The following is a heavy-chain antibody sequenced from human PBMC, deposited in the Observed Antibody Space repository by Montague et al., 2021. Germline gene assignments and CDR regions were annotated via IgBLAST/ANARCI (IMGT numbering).Heavy chain of an antibody. CDR3: ARSLYGKGGSCYSGFDP. Sequence: SETLSLTCTVSGGSISTTSYYWGWIRQPPGKGLEFIGVFYYNGSTYHNPSLKSRVTVSIDTSKNQFSLKLSSVTAADTAVYYCARSLYGKGGSCYSGFDPWGQGTLVTVSS. V-gene: IGHV4-39*01. D-gene: IGHD2-15*01. CDR1: GGSISTTSYY. J-gene: IGHJ5*02. CDR2: FYYNGST.